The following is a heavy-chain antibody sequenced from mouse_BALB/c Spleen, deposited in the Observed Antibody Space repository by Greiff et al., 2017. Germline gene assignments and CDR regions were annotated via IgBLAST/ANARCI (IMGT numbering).Heavy chain of an antibody. D-gene: IGHD1-1*01. J-gene: IGHJ1*01. CDR2: IAPGSGST. CDR1: GYTFTSYW. V-gene: IGHV1S41*01. CDR3: ARVITTADWYFDV. Sequence: DLVKPGASVKLSCKASGYTFTSYWINWINQRPGQGLEWIGRIAPGSGSTYYNEMFKGKSTLTVDTSSSTAYIQLSSLSSEDSAVYFCARVITTADWYFDVWGAGTTVTVSS.